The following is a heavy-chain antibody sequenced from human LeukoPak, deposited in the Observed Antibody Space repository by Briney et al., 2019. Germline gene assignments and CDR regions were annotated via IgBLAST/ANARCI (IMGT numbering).Heavy chain of an antibody. J-gene: IGHJ3*02. D-gene: IGHD2-15*01. CDR2: IYYNGST. Sequence: SETLSLTCTVSGGSISSGGYYWSRIRQHPGKGLEWIGYIYYNGSTYYNPSLKSRVTISVDTSKNQFSLKLSSVTAADTAVYYCARAALGYCSGGSCRNDAFDIWGQGTMVTVSS. CDR3: ARAALGYCSGGSCRNDAFDI. CDR1: GGSISSGGYY. V-gene: IGHV4-31*03.